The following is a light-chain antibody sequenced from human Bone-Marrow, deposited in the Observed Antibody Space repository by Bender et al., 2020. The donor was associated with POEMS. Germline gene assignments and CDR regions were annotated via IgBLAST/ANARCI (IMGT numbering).Light chain of an antibody. J-gene: IGLJ2*01. Sequence: SFDLTQTPSVSVSPGQTARITCSGDALPKHFAYWYQQRPGQAPVVVIHKDTERPSGIPERLSGSSSGTTATLTISGVQAEDEADYHCQSADSSATYVVFGGGTKLTVL. CDR2: KDT. V-gene: IGLV3-25*03. CDR3: QSADSSATYVV. CDR1: ALPKHF.